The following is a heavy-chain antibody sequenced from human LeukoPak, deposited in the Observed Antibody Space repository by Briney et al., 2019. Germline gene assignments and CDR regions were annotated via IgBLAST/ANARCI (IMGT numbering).Heavy chain of an antibody. J-gene: IGHJ6*02. CDR1: GYTFTSYG. CDR2: ISAYNGNT. CDR3: ARDTTGIAAAGAYYYYYYGMDV. V-gene: IGHV1-18*01. Sequence: ASVKVSCKASGYTFTSYGISWVRQAPGQGLEWMGWISAYNGNTNYAQKPQGRVTMTTDTSTSTAYMELRSLRSDDTAVYYCARDTTGIAAAGAYYYYYYGMDVWGQGTTVTVSS. D-gene: IGHD6-13*01.